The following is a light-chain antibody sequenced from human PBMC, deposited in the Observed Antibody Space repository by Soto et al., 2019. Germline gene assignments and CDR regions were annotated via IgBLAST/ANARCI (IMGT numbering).Light chain of an antibody. CDR1: SSNVGSNY. J-gene: IGLJ1*01. CDR2: RNN. CDR3: AAWDDSLSGRV. Sequence: QSVLTQLPSASGTPGRRVTIACSGSSSNVGSNYVYWYQQLPGTAPKLLIYRNNQRPSGVPDRFSGSKSGTSASLAISGLRSEDEADYYCAAWDDSLSGRVFGTGT. V-gene: IGLV1-47*01.